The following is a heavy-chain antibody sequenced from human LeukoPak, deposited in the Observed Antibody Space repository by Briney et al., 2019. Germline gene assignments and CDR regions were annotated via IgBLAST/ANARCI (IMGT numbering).Heavy chain of an antibody. V-gene: IGHV1-8*01. Sequence: GASVKVSCKASGYTFTSYDINWGRQATGQGLEWMGWMNPNSGNTDYAQKFQGRVTMTRNTSISTAYMELSSLRSEDTAVYYCARCVVRTSCSSGYWGQGTLVTVSS. CDR1: GYTFTSYD. CDR2: MNPNSGNT. CDR3: ARCVVRTSCSSGY. J-gene: IGHJ4*02. D-gene: IGHD2-2*01.